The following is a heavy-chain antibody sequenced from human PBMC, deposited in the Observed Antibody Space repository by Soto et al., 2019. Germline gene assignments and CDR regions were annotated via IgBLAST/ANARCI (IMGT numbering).Heavy chain of an antibody. CDR3: ARPSTYGFFFDH. J-gene: IGHJ4*02. Sequence: GESLKISCKGSGYSFTTYWIAWVRQMPGKGLEWMGIIDPGDSESRYSPSFQGQVTISVDKSSSTAYLQWSSLKASDTAMYFCARPSTYGFFFDHWGQGTLVTVSS. CDR2: IDPGDSES. CDR1: GYSFTTYW. D-gene: IGHD3-10*01. V-gene: IGHV5-51*01.